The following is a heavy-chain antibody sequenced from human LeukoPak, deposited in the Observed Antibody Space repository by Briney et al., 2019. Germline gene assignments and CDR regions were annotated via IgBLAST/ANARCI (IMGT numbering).Heavy chain of an antibody. CDR3: ARVWQW. CDR2: ISSSGSTI. V-gene: IGHV3-11*04. J-gene: IGHJ4*02. CDR1: GGFISRHY. Sequence: LSLTCTVSGGFISRHYWSWIRQSPGKGLEWVSYISSSGSTIYYADSVKGRFTISRDNAKNSLYLQMNSLRAEDTAVYYCARVWQWWGQGTLVTVSS. D-gene: IGHD6-19*01.